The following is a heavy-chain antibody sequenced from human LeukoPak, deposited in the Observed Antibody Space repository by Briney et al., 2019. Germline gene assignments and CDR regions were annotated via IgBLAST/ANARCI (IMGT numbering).Heavy chain of an antibody. CDR2: ISSSGSTT. J-gene: IGHJ6*03. V-gene: IGHV3-48*01. CDR3: ARAHPTDYYMDV. CDR1: GFTFSNYR. Sequence: GGSLRLSCAASGFTFSNYRVNWVRQAPGKGLEWVPHISSSGSTTYYADSVKGRFTVSRDNAKNSLYLQMISLRAEDTAVYYCARAHPTDYYMDVWGQGTTVTVSS.